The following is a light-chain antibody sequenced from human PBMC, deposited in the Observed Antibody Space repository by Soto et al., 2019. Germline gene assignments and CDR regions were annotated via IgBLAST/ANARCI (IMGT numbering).Light chain of an antibody. CDR1: HSVNSTF. CDR3: QQYGSSPMYT. V-gene: IGKV3-20*01. CDR2: GAS. Sequence: EIVLTQSPGTLSLSPGERATLSCRASHSVNSTFLAWYQQKPGQAPRLLIHGASTRATGIPDRFSGSGSGTDFTLTISRREPEDFAVYYCQQYGSSPMYTFGQGTMLEI. J-gene: IGKJ2*01.